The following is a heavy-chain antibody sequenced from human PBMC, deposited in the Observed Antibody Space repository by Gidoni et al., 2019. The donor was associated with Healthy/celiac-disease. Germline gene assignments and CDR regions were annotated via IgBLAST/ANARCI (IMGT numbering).Heavy chain of an antibody. V-gene: IGHV3-15*01. J-gene: IGHJ4*02. CDR1: GFTFRNAW. D-gene: IGHD3-10*01. CDR2: IKSKTDGGTT. Sequence: EVQLVESGGGLVKPGGSLRLSCAASGFTFRNAWMSWVRQAPGKGLEWVGRIKSKTDGGTTDYAAPVKGRFTISRDDSKNTLYLQMNSLKTEDTAVYYCTTADYYGSGSFDYWGQGTLVTVSS. CDR3: TTADYYGSGSFDY.